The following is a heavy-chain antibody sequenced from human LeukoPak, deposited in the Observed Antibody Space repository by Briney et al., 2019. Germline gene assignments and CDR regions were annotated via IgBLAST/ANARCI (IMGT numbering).Heavy chain of an antibody. J-gene: IGHJ3*02. CDR1: GYTFTGYY. CDR2: INPNSGGT. D-gene: IGHD3-22*01. Sequence: ASVKVSCKASGYTFTGYYMHWVRQAPGQGLEWMGWINPNSGGTNYAQKFQGRVTMTRDTSISTAYMELSRLRSDDTAVYYCAREVATMIVVVPDAFDIWGQGTMVTVSS. V-gene: IGHV1-2*02. CDR3: AREVATMIVVVPDAFDI.